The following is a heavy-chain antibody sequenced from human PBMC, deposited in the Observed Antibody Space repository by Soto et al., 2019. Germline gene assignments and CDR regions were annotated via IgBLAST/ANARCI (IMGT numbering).Heavy chain of an antibody. CDR3: TTVSSSSRRAFDP. V-gene: IGHV3-15*01. Sequence: GGSLRLSCAASGFTFSNAWMSWVRQAPGKGLEWVGRIKSKTDGGTTDYAAPVKGRFTISRDDSKNTLYLQMNSLKTEDTAVYYCTTVSSSSRRAFDPWGQGTLVTVSS. CDR2: IKSKTDGGTT. CDR1: GFTFSNAW. D-gene: IGHD6-6*01. J-gene: IGHJ5*02.